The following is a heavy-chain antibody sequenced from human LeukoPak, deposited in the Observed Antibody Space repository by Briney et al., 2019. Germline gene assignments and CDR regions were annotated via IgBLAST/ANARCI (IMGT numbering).Heavy chain of an antibody. CDR1: VYTFTGYP. CDR2: FIPNSGAT. Sequence: GASVKVSCKASVYTFTGYPILWVRQAPGQGLEWMGWFIPNSGATTYAQKFQGRVTMTRDTSISTAFMELSSLTSDDTAVYYCTREDYWGQGTPVTVSS. V-gene: IGHV1-2*02. J-gene: IGHJ4*02. CDR3: TREDY.